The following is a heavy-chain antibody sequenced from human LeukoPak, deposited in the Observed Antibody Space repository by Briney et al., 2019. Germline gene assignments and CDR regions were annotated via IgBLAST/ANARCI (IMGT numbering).Heavy chain of an antibody. CDR3: ARDPAEATQTYYYDSSGYYYFDY. CDR1: VFTFSSYS. CDR2: ISSSSSYI. J-gene: IGHJ4*02. D-gene: IGHD3-22*01. V-gene: IGHV3-21*01. Sequence: PGGSLRLSCAASVFTFSSYSMNWVRQAPGKGLEWVSSISSSSSYIYYADSVKGRFTISRDNAKNSLYLQMNSLRAEDTAVYYCARDPAEATQTYYYDSSGYYYFDYWGQGTLVTVSS.